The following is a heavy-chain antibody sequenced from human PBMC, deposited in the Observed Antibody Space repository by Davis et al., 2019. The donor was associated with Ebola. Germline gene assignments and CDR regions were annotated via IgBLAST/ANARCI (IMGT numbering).Heavy chain of an antibody. CDR1: GYTFTGYY. J-gene: IGHJ4*02. Sequence: ASVKVSCKASGYTFTGYYMHWVRQAPGQGLEWMGWINPNSGGTNYAQKFQGWVTMTRDTSISTAYMELSRLRSDDTAVYYCVREGRGDYGENGPFDYWGQGTLVTVSS. V-gene: IGHV1-2*04. D-gene: IGHD4-17*01. CDR2: INPNSGGT. CDR3: VREGRGDYGENGPFDY.